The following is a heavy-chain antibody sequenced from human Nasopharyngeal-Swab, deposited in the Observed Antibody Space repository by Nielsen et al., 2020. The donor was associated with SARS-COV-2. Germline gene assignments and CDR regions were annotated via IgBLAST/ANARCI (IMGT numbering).Heavy chain of an antibody. CDR3: ARVVAIVGATLEN. V-gene: IGHV3-48*02. CDR1: EFTMSRNG. Sequence: GASLKISCAASEFTMSRNGMHWVRQAPGKGLEWVAYISSSSSTSYYADSVKGRFTISRDNPKNSLYLQMNSLRDEDTALYYCARVVAIVGATLENWGQGTLVTVSS. CDR2: ISSSSSTS. D-gene: IGHD1-26*01. J-gene: IGHJ4*02.